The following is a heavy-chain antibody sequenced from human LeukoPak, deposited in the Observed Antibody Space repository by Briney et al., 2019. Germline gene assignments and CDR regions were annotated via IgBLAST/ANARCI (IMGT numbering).Heavy chain of an antibody. CDR1: GFTFSSYA. D-gene: IGHD3-22*01. J-gene: IGHJ4*02. Sequence: PGGSLRLSCAASGFTFSSYAMSWVRQAPGKGLEWVSAISGSGGRTYYADSVKGRFTISRDNSKNTLYLQMNSLRAEDTAVYYCAKRDRDYYDSSGYYRGLCGQGTLVTVSS. V-gene: IGHV3-23*01. CDR3: AKRDRDYYDSSGYYRGL. CDR2: ISGSGGRT.